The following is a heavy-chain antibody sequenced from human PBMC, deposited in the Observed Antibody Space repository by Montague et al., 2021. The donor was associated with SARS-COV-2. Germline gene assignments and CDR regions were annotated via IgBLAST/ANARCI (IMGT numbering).Heavy chain of an antibody. J-gene: IGHJ4*02. CDR3: ARGRAVNCMVGATSGFDY. CDR2: IYHSGST. D-gene: IGHD1-26*01. Sequence: TLSLTCTVSGGSISSGDYYWAWIRQPPGKGLEWLGFIYHSGSTFYNPSLKSRLTISIDTSNNQFSLKLSSVTAADTAVYYCARGRAVNCMVGATSGFDYWGQGSLVTVSS. CDR1: GGSISSGDYY. V-gene: IGHV4-30-4*08.